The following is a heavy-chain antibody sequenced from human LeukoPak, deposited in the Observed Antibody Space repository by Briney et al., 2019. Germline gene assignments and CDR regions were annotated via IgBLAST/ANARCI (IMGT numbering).Heavy chain of an antibody. CDR1: GFTFSSYS. J-gene: IGHJ4*02. D-gene: IGHD3-22*01. V-gene: IGHV3-21*01. CDR3: ASLPWSDYYDSSGYYQKPFDY. Sequence: GGSLRLSCAASGFTFSSYSMTWVRQAPGKGLEWVSSISSSSSYIYYADSVKGRFTISRDNAKNSLYLQMNSLRAEDTAVYYCASLPWSDYYDSSGYYQKPFDYWGQGTLVTVSS. CDR2: ISSSSSYI.